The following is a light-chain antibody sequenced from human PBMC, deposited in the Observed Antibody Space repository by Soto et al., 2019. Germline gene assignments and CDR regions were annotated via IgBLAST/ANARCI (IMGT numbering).Light chain of an antibody. CDR1: QSVRNN. V-gene: IGKV3-15*01. CDR2: GAS. Sequence: DIVMTQSPATLSVSLGERATLSCRASQSVRNNLAWYQQKPGQAPRLLIFGASTRATGTPARFSGSGSGTEFTLTISSLQSEDFAIYYCQQYNEWPPWTFGQGTKVEIK. CDR3: QQYNEWPPWT. J-gene: IGKJ1*01.